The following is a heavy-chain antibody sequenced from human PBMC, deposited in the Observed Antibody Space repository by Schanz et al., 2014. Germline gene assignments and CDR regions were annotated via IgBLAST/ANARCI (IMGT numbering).Heavy chain of an antibody. CDR2: ISYDGSHK. D-gene: IGHD6-13*01. CDR3: ARDRQQLVGRIGYYYGMDV. CDR1: VFTFSNFA. V-gene: IGHV3-30*04. J-gene: IGHJ6*02. Sequence: QVEGEEEGGGGGKRGRSLRLSCAASVFTFSNFAIHWVRQAPGKGLEWVAVISYDGSHKDYADSVKGRFTISRDNSKNTLYLQMNSLRAEDTAVYYCARDRQQLVGRIGYYYGMDVWGQGTTVTVSS.